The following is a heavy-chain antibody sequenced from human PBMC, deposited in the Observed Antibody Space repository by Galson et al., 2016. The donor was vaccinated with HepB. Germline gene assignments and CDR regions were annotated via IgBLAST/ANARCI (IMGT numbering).Heavy chain of an antibody. V-gene: IGHV4-39*01. CDR2: IHSTGAT. CDR3: ARRNAAAGLGYFDP. D-gene: IGHD6-13*01. J-gene: IGHJ5*02. CDR1: GASITNTNSY. Sequence: SETLSLTCSVSGASITNTNSYWAWIRQPPGRGLEWIGSIHSTGATYYSPSLKSGVTIFIDKSKNQFSLRLNSVTAADTAVYYCARRNAAAGLGYFDPRGQGTLVTVSS.